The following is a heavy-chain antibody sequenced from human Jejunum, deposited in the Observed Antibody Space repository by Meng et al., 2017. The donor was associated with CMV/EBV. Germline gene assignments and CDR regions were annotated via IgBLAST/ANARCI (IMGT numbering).Heavy chain of an antibody. CDR2: ISSSGNYM. CDR1: GFSFNYYG. Sequence: SGFSFNYYGMNWVRQAPGKGLEWVSSISSSGNYMYYADSVKGRFTISRDNAKNSVYLQMNSLRAEDTAVYYCARVSQSGSFADFWGQGTRVTVSS. D-gene: IGHD1-26*01. J-gene: IGHJ4*02. CDR3: ARVSQSGSFADF. V-gene: IGHV3-21*01.